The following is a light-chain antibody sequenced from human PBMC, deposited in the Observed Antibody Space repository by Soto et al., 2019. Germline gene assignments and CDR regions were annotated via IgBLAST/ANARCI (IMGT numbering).Light chain of an antibody. J-gene: IGLJ2*01. Sequence: QSALTQPPSASGSPGQSVTISCTGTSSDVGGYNYVSWYQQHPGKAPKLMIYEVNKRPSGVPDRFSGSKSGNTASLTVSGLQADDEADYYCSSDAGSTVVFGGGTKLTVL. CDR2: EVN. CDR1: SSDVGGYNY. V-gene: IGLV2-8*01. CDR3: SSDAGSTVV.